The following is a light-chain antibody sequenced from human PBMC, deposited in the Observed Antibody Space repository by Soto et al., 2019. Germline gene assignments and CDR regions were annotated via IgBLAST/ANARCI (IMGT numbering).Light chain of an antibody. V-gene: IGKV3D-15*01. CDR2: DAS. CDR3: QQYIRWPLT. Sequence: MVVTQSPATLSVSPGERVTLSCRTSQDVSSKLAWYQQKPCQPPSLLIYDASTRATGTPARFSGSGSGTEFTLAVSSLQSEDYALYFCQQYIRWPLTFGGGTKVEIK. CDR1: QDVSSK. J-gene: IGKJ4*01.